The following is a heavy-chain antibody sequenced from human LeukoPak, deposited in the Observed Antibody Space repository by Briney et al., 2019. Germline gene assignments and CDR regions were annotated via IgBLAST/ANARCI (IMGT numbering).Heavy chain of an antibody. Sequence: SETLSLTCTVSAGSVSSYYGSWIRQPPGKGLEWIGYIYNSENTNYNSSLESRVTISVDKSKNQFFLRLSSVTAADTAVYYCARFHSGPSGWYVLWYFDLWGRGTLVTVSS. CDR1: AGSVSSYY. D-gene: IGHD6-19*01. V-gene: IGHV4-4*09. CDR2: IYNSENT. J-gene: IGHJ2*01. CDR3: ARFHSGPSGWYVLWYFDL.